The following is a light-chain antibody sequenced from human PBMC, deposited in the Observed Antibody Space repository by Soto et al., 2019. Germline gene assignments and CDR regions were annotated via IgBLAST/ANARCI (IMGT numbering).Light chain of an antibody. CDR2: EVS. V-gene: IGLV2-8*01. J-gene: IGLJ1*01. CDR3: TSYAGSNNFFYV. Sequence: SVLTQPPSASGSPGQSVTISCTGTSSDVVGYNYVSWYQQHPGKAPKLMIYEVSKRPSGVPDRFSGSKSGNTASLTVSGLQAEDEADYYCTSYAGSNNFFYVFGTGTKVTVL. CDR1: SSDVVGYNY.